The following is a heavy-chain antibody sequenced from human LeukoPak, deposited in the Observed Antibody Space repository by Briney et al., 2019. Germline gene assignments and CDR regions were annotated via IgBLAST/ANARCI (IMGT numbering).Heavy chain of an antibody. CDR3: ARDKYCSSTSCRIMDV. CDR1: GFTFSSYG. J-gene: IGHJ6*04. V-gene: IGHV3-30*02. CDR2: IRYDGSNK. D-gene: IGHD2-2*01. Sequence: PGGSLRLSCAASGFTFSSYGMHWVRQAPGKGLEWVAFIRYDGSNKYYADSVKGRFTISRDNSKNTLYLQMNSLRAEDTAVYYCARDKYCSSTSCRIMDVWGKGTTVTVSS.